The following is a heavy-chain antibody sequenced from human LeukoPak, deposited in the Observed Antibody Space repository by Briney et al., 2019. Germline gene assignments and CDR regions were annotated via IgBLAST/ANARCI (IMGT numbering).Heavy chain of an antibody. Sequence: GGSLRLSCAASGFTFSSYWMSWVRQAPGKGLEGVANIKQDGSEKYYVDSVKGRFTISRDNAKNSLYLQMNSLRAEDTAVYYCARDDSYCGGDCYFGPPDYWGQGTLVTVSS. CDR1: GFTFSSYW. CDR2: IKQDGSEK. J-gene: IGHJ4*02. CDR3: ARDDSYCGGDCYFGPPDY. V-gene: IGHV3-7*01. D-gene: IGHD2-21*02.